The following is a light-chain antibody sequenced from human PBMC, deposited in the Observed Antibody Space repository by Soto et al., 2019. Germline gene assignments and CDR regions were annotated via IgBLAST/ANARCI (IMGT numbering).Light chain of an antibody. J-gene: IGLJ3*02. CDR2: STN. V-gene: IGLV8-61*01. Sequence: QTVVTQEPSFSVSPGGTVTLTCGLSSGPVSPSSYPSWYQQTPGQSPRTLIHSTNTRSSGVPDRFSGSILGNKAALTITGAQADDECDYYCVLYVSTGISMFGGGTKLTVL. CDR1: SGPVSPSSY. CDR3: VLYVSTGISM.